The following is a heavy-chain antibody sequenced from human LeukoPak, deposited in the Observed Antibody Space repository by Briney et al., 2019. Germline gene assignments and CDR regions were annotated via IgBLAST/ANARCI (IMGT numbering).Heavy chain of an antibody. CDR3: AKALHYYDSSGYYLYYFDY. D-gene: IGHD3-22*01. CDR2: ISGSGGST. J-gene: IGHJ4*02. V-gene: IGHV3-23*01. CDR1: GFTFSSYA. Sequence: GGSLRLSCAASGFTFSSYAMSWVRQAPGKGLEWVSAISGSGGSTYYADSVKGRFTISRDNSKNTLYLQMNSLRAEDTAVYYCAKALHYYDSSGYYLYYFDYWGQGTLVTVPS.